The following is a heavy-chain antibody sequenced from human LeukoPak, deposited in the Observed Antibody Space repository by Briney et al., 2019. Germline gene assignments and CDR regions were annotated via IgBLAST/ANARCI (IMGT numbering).Heavy chain of an antibody. CDR3: ARGGPIVVVPAPFDY. V-gene: IGHV4-59*01. Sequence: SETLSLTCTVSGYSISSYYWSWIRQPPGKGLEWIGYIYYSGSTNYNPSLKSRVTISVDTSKNQFSLKLSSVTAADTAVYYCARGGPIVVVPAPFDYWGQGTLVTVSS. CDR1: GYSISSYY. D-gene: IGHD2-2*01. J-gene: IGHJ4*02. CDR2: IYYSGST.